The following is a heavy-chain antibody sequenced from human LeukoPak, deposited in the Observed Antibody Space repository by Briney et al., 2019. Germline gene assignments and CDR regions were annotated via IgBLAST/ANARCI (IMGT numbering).Heavy chain of an antibody. CDR1: GGSFSGYY. D-gene: IGHD3-22*01. Sequence: SETLSLTCAVYGGSFSGYYWSWIRQPPGKGLVWIGEINHSGSTNYNPSLKSRVTISVDTSKNQFSLKLSSVTAADTAVYYCAYDSSGYYPYWGQRTLVTVSS. CDR2: INHSGST. J-gene: IGHJ4*02. V-gene: IGHV4-34*09. CDR3: AYDSSGYYPY.